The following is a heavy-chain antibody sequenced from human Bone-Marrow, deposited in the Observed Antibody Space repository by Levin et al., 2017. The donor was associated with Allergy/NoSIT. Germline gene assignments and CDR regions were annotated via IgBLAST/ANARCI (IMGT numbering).Heavy chain of an antibody. CDR2: ISYRGST. CDR1: GGSITSGGYH. D-gene: IGHD5-24*01. Sequence: SETLSLTCTVSGGSITSGGYHWSWIRQHPGKDLEWIGYISYRGSTYYNPSLKSRVTLSIDTSKTQFSLKLNSLTAADTSVYFCAREDGYVFDYWGQGTLVTVSS. V-gene: IGHV4-31*03. CDR3: AREDGYVFDY. J-gene: IGHJ4*02.